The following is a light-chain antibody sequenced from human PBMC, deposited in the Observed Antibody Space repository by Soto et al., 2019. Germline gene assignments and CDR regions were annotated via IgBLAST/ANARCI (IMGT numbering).Light chain of an antibody. CDR2: AAS. CDR3: QQSYSTPVT. J-gene: IGKJ1*01. Sequence: DIQMTQSPCSLSGSVGDRVTITFGASQSISSYLNWYQQKPGKAPKLLIYAASSLQSGVPPRFSGSGSGTDFTLTISSLQPEDFATYYCQQSYSTPVTFGQGTKVDIK. V-gene: IGKV1-39*01. CDR1: QSISSY.